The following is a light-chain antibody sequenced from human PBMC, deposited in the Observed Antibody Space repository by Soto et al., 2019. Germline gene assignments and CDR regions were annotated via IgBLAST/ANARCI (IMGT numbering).Light chain of an antibody. Sequence: QSALTQPHSVSGSPGQSVSISCTGTRSDVGGYNSVSWYQQHPGRAPKVMIYDVNKRPSGVPDRFSGSKSGITASLTISGLQAEDEADYYCCSFAANYRVFGGGTKLTVL. CDR1: RSDVGGYNS. V-gene: IGLV2-11*01. CDR2: DVN. J-gene: IGLJ3*02. CDR3: CSFAANYRV.